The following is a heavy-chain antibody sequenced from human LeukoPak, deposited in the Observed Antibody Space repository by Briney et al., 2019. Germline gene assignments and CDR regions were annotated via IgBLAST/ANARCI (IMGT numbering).Heavy chain of an antibody. J-gene: IGHJ4*02. CDR3: ARNYYDSSGYYYFDY. CDR1: GYTFTGYY. D-gene: IGHD3-22*01. V-gene: IGHV1-2*02. Sequence: ASVKVSCKASGYTFTGYYMHWVRQAPGQGLEWMGWINANSGGTNYAQKFQGRVTMTRDTSISTAYMELSRLRSDDTAVYYCARNYYDSSGYYYFDYWGQGTLVTVSS. CDR2: INANSGGT.